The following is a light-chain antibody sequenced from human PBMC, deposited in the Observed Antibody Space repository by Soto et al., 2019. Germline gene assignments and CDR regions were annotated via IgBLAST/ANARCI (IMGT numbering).Light chain of an antibody. Sequence: QLVLTQPPSASGTPGQRVTISCSGSGSNIGTNTVNWYQQVPGTAPKLLIYSNDRRPSRVPDRISGSKSGTSASLAISGLQSEDEADYYCAAWDDSLNGYVFGTGTKVTVL. CDR1: GSNIGTNT. CDR3: AAWDDSLNGYV. CDR2: SND. V-gene: IGLV1-44*01. J-gene: IGLJ1*01.